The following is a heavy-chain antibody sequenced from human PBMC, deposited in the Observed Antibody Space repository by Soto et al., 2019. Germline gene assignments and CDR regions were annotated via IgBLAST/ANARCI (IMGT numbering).Heavy chain of an antibody. V-gene: IGHV4-34*01. J-gene: IGHJ4*02. CDR3: ARSIVVVPAANIYFDY. Sequence: SETPSLTCAVYGGSFSGYYWSWIRQPPGKGLEWIGEINHSGSTNYNPSLKSRVTISVDTSKNQFSLKLSSVTAADTAVYYCARSIVVVPAANIYFDYWGQGTLVTVSS. CDR1: GGSFSGYY. D-gene: IGHD2-2*01. CDR2: INHSGST.